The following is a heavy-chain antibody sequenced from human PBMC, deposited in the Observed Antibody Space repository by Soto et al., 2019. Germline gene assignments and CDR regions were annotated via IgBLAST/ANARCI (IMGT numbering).Heavy chain of an antibody. CDR3: AVDYDILTGPWFDP. CDR1: GYTFTSYG. Sequence: SVKVSCKSSGYTFTSYGISWVRQAPGQGLEWMGWISAYNGNTNYAQKLQGRVTMTTDTSTSTAYMELRSLRSDDTAVYYCAVDYDILTGPWFDPWGQGTLVTVSS. V-gene: IGHV1-18*04. CDR2: ISAYNGNT. J-gene: IGHJ5*02. D-gene: IGHD3-9*01.